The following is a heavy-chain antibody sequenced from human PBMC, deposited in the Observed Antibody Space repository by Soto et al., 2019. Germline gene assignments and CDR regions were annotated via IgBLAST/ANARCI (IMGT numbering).Heavy chain of an antibody. CDR3: ARVDYYGDYEIDY. CDR1: GGSFSGYY. V-gene: IGHV4-34*01. CDR2: INHSGST. J-gene: IGHJ4*02. D-gene: IGHD4-17*01. Sequence: AETLSLTCAVYGGSFSGYYWSWIRQPPGKGLEWIGEINHSGSTNYNPSLKSRVTISVDTSKNQFSLKLSSVTAADTAVYYCARVDYYGDYEIDYWGQGTLVTVSS.